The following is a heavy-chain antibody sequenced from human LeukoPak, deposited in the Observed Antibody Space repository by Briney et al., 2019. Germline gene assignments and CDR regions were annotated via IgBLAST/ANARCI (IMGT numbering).Heavy chain of an antibody. CDR2: IYHSGST. CDR3: ARVEGLGGRKIDY. Sequence: SEPLSLTCAVSGGSIRSSNWWSWVRQPPGKGLEWIGEIYHSGSTNYNPSLKGRVTISVDKSKNQFSLKLSSVTAADTAVYYCARVEGLGGRKIDYWGQGTLVTVSS. CDR1: GGSIRSSNW. J-gene: IGHJ4*02. D-gene: IGHD1-14*01. V-gene: IGHV4-4*02.